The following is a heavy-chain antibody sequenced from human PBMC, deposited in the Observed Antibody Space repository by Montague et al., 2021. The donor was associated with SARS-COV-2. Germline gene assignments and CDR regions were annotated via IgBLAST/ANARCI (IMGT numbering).Heavy chain of an antibody. CDR3: ARDRGGSYPLDY. Sequence: SLRLSSAASGFTFSSYSMNWVRQAPGKGLEWVSSISSSSNYIYYADSVKGRFTISRDNAKNSLYLQMNSLRAEDTAVYYCARDRGGSYPLDYWGQGTLVTVSS. V-gene: IGHV3-21*01. J-gene: IGHJ4*02. CDR2: ISSSSNYI. CDR1: GFTFSSYS. D-gene: IGHD1-26*01.